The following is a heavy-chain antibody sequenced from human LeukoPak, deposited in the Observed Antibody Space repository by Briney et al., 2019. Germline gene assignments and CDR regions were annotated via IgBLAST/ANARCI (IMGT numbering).Heavy chain of an antibody. CDR2: IYYSGST. CDR3: ARSKIGDWFDP. CDR1: GGSISSYY. V-gene: IGHV4-59*01. J-gene: IGHJ5*02. Sequence: PSETLSLTCTVSGGSISSYYWSWIRQPTGKGLEWIGYIYYSGSTNYNPSLKSRVTISVDTSKNQFSLKLSSVTAADTAVYYCARSKIGDWFDPWGQGTLVTVSS. D-gene: IGHD3-16*01.